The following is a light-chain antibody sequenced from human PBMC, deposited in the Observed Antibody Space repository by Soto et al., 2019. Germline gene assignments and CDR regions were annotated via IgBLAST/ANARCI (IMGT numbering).Light chain of an antibody. Sequence: DIQMTQSPSTLSASVGDRVTITCRASQSISNWLAWYQQKPGKAPNFLIYDASNLESGVPSRFSGSGSGTEFTLTISSLQPDDFGTYYCQQYSTYPRTFGQGTKLEIK. CDR3: QQYSTYPRT. J-gene: IGKJ2*02. CDR1: QSISNW. CDR2: DAS. V-gene: IGKV1-5*01.